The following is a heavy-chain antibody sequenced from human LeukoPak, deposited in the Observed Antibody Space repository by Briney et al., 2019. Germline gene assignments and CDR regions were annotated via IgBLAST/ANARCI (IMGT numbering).Heavy chain of an antibody. CDR3: ARVPTLRELSPPFDY. J-gene: IGHJ4*02. D-gene: IGHD1-26*01. CDR1: GYTFTSYY. V-gene: IGHV1-46*01. CDR2: INPSGGST. Sequence: ASVKVSCKASGYTFTSYYMHWVRQAPGQGLEWMGIINPSGGSTSYAQKFQGRVTMTRDTSTSTVYMELSSLRSEDTAVYYCARVPTLRELSPPFDYWGQGTLVTVSS.